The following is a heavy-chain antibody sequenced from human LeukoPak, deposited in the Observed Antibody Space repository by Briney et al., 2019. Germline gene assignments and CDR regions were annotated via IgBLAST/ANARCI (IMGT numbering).Heavy chain of an antibody. CDR3: TTALLGELHPAHDL. V-gene: IGHV3-33*01. CDR2: IWYDGSNK. Sequence: GRSLRLSCAASGFTFSSYGMHWVRQAPGKGLEWVAVIWYDGSNKYYADSVKGRFTISRDNSKNTLYLQMNSLKTEDTAVYYCTTALLGELHPAHDLWGRDTLVTVSS. J-gene: IGHJ2*01. CDR1: GFTFSSYG. D-gene: IGHD3-10*01.